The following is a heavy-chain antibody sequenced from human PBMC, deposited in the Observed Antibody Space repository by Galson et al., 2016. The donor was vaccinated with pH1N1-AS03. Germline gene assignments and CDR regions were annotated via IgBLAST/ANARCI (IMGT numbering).Heavy chain of an antibody. V-gene: IGHV5-51*03. CDR1: GYRFTNYW. J-gene: IGHJ4*02. CDR3: ARPRLNYFDN. D-gene: IGHD3-16*01. CDR2: IYPGNSDS. Sequence: QSGAEVKKPGESLKISCKGSGYRFTNYWIGWVRQMPGKGLEWMGIIYPGNSDSRYNKSFQVQVTISADTSISTAYLQWSSLQASDTAMYYCARPRLNYFDNWGQGTLVTVSS.